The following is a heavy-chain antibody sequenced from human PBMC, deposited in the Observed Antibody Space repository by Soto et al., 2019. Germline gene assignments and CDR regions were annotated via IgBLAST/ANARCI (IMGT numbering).Heavy chain of an antibody. D-gene: IGHD3-22*01. J-gene: IGHJ4*02. V-gene: IGHV4-39*01. CDR2: IYYSGST. CDR1: GGSISSSGYY. Sequence: SETLSLTCTVSGGSISSSGYYWGWIRQPPGKGLEWIGSIYYSGSTYYNPSLKSRVTISVDTSKNQFSLKLSSVTAADTAVYYCARQGYDSSGYFSDYWGKVTLATASS. CDR3: ARQGYDSSGYFSDY.